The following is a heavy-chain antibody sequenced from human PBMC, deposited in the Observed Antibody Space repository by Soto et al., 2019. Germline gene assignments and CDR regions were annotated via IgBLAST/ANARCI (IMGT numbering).Heavy chain of an antibody. J-gene: IGHJ4*02. Sequence: QVQLVESGGGLVKPGGSLRLSCAASGFSFGDSYMSWIRQSAGKGLEWLSYISGGSSYTKYAESVKGRFTISRDNARRSLFLQVNGLRADDTAIYYCAKTRVADSGYYLDHWGQGTLVTVSS. CDR3: AKTRVADSGYYLDH. CDR1: GFSFGDSY. D-gene: IGHD3-10*01. CDR2: ISGGSSYT. V-gene: IGHV3-11*05.